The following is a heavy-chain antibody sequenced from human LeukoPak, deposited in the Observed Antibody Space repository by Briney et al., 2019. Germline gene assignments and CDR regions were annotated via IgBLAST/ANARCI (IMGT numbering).Heavy chain of an antibody. D-gene: IGHD3-9*01. Sequence: SETLSLTCTVSGGSISSYYWSWIRQPPGKGLEWIGYIYYSGSTNYNPSLKSRVTISVDTSKNQFSLKLSSVTAADTAVYYCARGPRYYDILTGYSNWFDPWGQGTLVTVSS. CDR2: IYYSGST. CDR3: ARGPRYYDILTGYSNWFDP. V-gene: IGHV4-59*01. J-gene: IGHJ5*02. CDR1: GGSISSYY.